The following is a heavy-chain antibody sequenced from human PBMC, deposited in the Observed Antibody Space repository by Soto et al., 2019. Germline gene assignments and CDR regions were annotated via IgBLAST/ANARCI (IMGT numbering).Heavy chain of an antibody. CDR1: GYSISSSNW. J-gene: IGHJ4*02. D-gene: IGHD1-26*01. Sequence: QVQLQESGPGLVKPSDTLSLTCAVSGYSISSSNWWGWIRQPPGKGLEWIGYIYYSVTTYYNPSLKSRGTMSVDTSTNQFSLKLTSVTAVDTAVYYCARREIQGPIDYWGQGTLVTVSS. CDR2: IYYSVTT. V-gene: IGHV4-28*01. CDR3: ARREIQGPIDY.